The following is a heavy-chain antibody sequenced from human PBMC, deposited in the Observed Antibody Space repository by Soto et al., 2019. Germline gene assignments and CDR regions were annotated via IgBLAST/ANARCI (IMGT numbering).Heavy chain of an antibody. D-gene: IGHD3-10*01. CDR1: GYTFTGYY. J-gene: IGHJ4*02. V-gene: IGHV1-2*02. Sequence: ASVKVSCKASGYTFTGYYMHWVRQAPGQGLEWMGWINPNSGGTNYAQKFQGRVTMTRDTSISTAYMELSRLRSDDTAVYYCASIYYGSGSPMAPFLSWGQGTLVTVSS. CDR2: INPNSGGT. CDR3: ASIYYGSGSPMAPFLS.